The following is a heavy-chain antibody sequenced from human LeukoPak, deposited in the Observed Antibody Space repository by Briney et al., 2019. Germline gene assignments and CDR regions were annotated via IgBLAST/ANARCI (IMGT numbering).Heavy chain of an antibody. D-gene: IGHD3-16*01. CDR1: GGSISSYY. CDR3: AREGFTGSHENYYYYYYMDV. J-gene: IGHJ6*03. V-gene: IGHV4-59*01. Sequence: SETLSLTCTVSGGSISSYYWSWIRQPPGKGLEWIGYIYYSGSTNYNPSLKSRVTISVDTSKNQFSLKLSSVTAADTAVYYCAREGFTGSHENYYYYYYMDVWGKGTTVTVSS. CDR2: IYYSGST.